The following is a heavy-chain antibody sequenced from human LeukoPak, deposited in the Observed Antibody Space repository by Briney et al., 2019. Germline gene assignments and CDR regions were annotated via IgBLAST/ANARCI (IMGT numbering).Heavy chain of an antibody. J-gene: IGHJ6*03. V-gene: IGHV4-4*07. CDR1: GGSISSYY. CDR2: IYTSGST. CDR3: ARTRKLYYYDSSGYYPFYYYYYYMDV. D-gene: IGHD3-22*01. Sequence: SETLSLTCTVSGGSISSYYWSWIRQPAGKGLEWIGRIYTSGSTNYNPSLKSRVTMSVDTSKNQFSLKLSSVTAADTAVYYCARTRKLYYYDSSGYYPFYYYYYYMDVWGKGTTVTISS.